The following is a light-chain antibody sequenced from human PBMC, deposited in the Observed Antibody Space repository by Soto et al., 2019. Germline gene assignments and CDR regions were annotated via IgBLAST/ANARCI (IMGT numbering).Light chain of an antibody. J-gene: IGLJ2*01. CDR1: RSDVGSSNY. CDR3: CSHAGSSVV. V-gene: IGLV2-11*01. CDR2: DVS. Sequence: QSALTQPRSVSGSPGQSVTISCTGTRSDVGSSNYVSWYQQHPGKVPKLIISDVSKRPSGVPDRFSCSKSDNTASLTISGLQYEDEADYFSCSHAGSSVVFGGGTKVTVL.